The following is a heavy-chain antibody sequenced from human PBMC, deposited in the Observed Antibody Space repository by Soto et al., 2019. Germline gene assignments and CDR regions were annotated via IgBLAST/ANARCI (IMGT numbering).Heavy chain of an antibody. V-gene: IGHV3-21*01. CDR3: ARARVYCSGGSCYSYYYYGMDV. CDR1: GFPFSSYV. CDR2: ISGGGSNT. J-gene: IGHJ6*02. D-gene: IGHD2-15*01. Sequence: GGSLRLSCAASGFPFSSYVMSWVRQAPGKGLEWVSGISGGGSNTFYADSVKGRFTISRDNAKNSLYLQMNSLRAEDTAVYYCARARVYCSGGSCYSYYYYGMDVWGQGTTVTVSS.